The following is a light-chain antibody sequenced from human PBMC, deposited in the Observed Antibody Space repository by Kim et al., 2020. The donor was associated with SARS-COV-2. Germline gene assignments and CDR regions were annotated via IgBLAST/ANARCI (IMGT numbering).Light chain of an antibody. CDR3: QQLNSYPLT. J-gene: IGKJ4*01. Sequence: IQLTQSPSSLSASVGDRVTITCRASQGISSYLAWYQQKPGKAPKLLIYAASTLQSGVPSRFSGSGSGTDFTLTISSLQPDDFATYYCQQLNSYPLTVGGGTKVDIK. V-gene: IGKV1-9*01. CDR2: AAS. CDR1: QGISSY.